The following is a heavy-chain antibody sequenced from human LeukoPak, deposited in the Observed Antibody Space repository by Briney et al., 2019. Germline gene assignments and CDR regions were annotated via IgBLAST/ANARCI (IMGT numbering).Heavy chain of an antibody. CDR3: AKDYVGATRSATLSFDY. CDR1: GFTFSSYA. CDR2: ISGSGGST. V-gene: IGHV3-23*01. D-gene: IGHD1-26*01. Sequence: GGSLRLSCAASGFTFSSYAMSWVRQAPGKGLEWVSAISGSGGSTYYADSVKGRFTISRDNSKNTLYLQMNSLRAEDTAVYYRAKDYVGATRSATLSFDYWGQGTLVTVSS. J-gene: IGHJ4*02.